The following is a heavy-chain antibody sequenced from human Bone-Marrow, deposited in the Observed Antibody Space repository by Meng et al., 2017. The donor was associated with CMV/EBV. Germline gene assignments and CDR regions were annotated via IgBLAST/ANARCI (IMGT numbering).Heavy chain of an antibody. Sequence: GGSLRLSCAASGFIFSSFNMNWVRQAPGKGLEWVSSISARSSYIYYADSVKGRVTISRDNPKDCLYLQMNSLRVEDTATYFCARGDTVVFTKGLSAIDDWGQGTLVTVSS. CDR2: ISARSSYI. CDR3: ARGDTVVFTKGLSAIDD. J-gene: IGHJ4*02. D-gene: IGHD5-18*01. CDR1: GFIFSSFN. V-gene: IGHV3-21*01.